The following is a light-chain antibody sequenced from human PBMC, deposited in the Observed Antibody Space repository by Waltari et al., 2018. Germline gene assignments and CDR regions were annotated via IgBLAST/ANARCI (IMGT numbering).Light chain of an antibody. Sequence: EIVLTQSAATLSVSPGERATLSCRASHSISNNLAWYQQKPGQAPRLLIYGASARATGIPARFSGSGSGTEFTLTISSLQSEDFAIYYCQQYNNWPPVFTFGPGTKVDF. V-gene: IGKV3-15*01. CDR1: HSISNN. CDR3: QQYNNWPPVFT. J-gene: IGKJ3*01. CDR2: GAS.